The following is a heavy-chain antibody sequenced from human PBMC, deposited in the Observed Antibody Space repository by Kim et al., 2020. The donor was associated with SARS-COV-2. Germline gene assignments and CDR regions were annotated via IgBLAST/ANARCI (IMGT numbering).Heavy chain of an antibody. CDR3: AATMDRGIIITRGYFQH. Sequence: GWSLRLSCAASGFTFSTYSMNWVRQAPGKGLEWVSYISSSSYTIYYADSVKGRFTISRDNAKNSLYLQMNSLRAEDTAVYYCAATMDRGIIITRGYFQHWGQGTLGTVSS. J-gene: IGHJ1*01. V-gene: IGHV3-48*04. CDR2: ISSSSYTI. D-gene: IGHD3-10*01. CDR1: GFTFSTYS.